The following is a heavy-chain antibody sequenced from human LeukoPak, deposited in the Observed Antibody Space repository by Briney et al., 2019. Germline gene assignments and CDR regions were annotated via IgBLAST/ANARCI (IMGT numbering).Heavy chain of an antibody. CDR2: IYHSGST. J-gene: IGHJ4*02. V-gene: IGHV4-38-2*02. CDR1: GYSISSGYY. D-gene: IGHD1-26*01. Sequence: SETLSLTCTVSGYSISSGYYWGWIRQPPGKGLEWIGSIYHSGSTYSNPSLKSRVTISVDTSKNQFSLKLSSVTAADTAVYYCARVSWGSGSYQPIDYWGQGTLVTVSS. CDR3: ARVSWGSGSYQPIDY.